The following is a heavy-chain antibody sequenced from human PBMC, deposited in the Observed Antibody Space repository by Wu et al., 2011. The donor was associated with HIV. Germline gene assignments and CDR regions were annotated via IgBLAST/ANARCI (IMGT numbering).Heavy chain of an antibody. J-gene: IGHJ4*02. Sequence: QVQLVQSGAEVKKPGSSVKVSCKASGDSFSSYAITWVRQAPGQGLEWMGEIIPIFETSNYAQDFQGRVTITADKSTSTAYMELSSLRSEDTAIYYCARDLGGDEDYWGQGTLVTVSS. CDR2: IIPIFETS. CDR1: GDSFSSYA. V-gene: IGHV1-69*14. CDR3: ARDLGGDEDY. D-gene: IGHD2-21*01.